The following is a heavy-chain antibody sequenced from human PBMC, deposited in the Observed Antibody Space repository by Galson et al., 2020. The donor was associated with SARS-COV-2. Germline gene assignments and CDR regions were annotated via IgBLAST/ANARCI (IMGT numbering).Heavy chain of an antibody. D-gene: IGHD3-22*01. CDR1: GYSVSTTNY. CDR2: VYPSGTT. V-gene: IGHV4-38-2*02. J-gene: IGHJ2*01. CDR3: ARQGVNMIVLVTVPGWYFDL. Sequence: SETLSLTCTVSGYSVSTTNYWGWVRQPPGRGLEWIGSVYPSGTTYYNPSLKSRVTISVDTSTNQFSLGLDSVTAADTALYYCARQGVNMIVLVTVPGWYFDLWGRGTLVTVSS.